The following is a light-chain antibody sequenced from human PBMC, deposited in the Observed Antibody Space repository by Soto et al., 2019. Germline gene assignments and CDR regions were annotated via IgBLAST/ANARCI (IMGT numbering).Light chain of an antibody. CDR1: SSDIGYSQY. J-gene: IGLJ2*01. Sequence: QYSLAQPASVSGSPGQSITISCTGTSSDIGYSQYVSWYQQHPDKAPKLIIFEVYNRPSGTSDRFSGSKSGNTASLTISGLQAEDEAYYYCNSYTSSTTLQFGGGTKVTV. CDR3: NSYTSSTTLQ. V-gene: IGLV2-14*01. CDR2: EVY.